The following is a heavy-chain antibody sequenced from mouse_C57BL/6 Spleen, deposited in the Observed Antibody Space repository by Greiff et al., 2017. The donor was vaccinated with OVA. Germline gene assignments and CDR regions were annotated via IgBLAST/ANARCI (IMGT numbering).Heavy chain of an antibody. CDR2: ISSGSSTI. D-gene: IGHD1-1*01. Sequence: EVHLVESGGGLVKPGGSLKLSCAASGFTFSDYGMHWVRQAPEKGLEWVAYISSGSSTIYYADTVKGRFTISRDNAKNTLFLQMTSLRSEDTAMYYCARNPITTVVAGAMDYWGQGTSVTVSS. CDR3: ARNPITTVVAGAMDY. J-gene: IGHJ4*01. V-gene: IGHV5-17*01. CDR1: GFTFSDYG.